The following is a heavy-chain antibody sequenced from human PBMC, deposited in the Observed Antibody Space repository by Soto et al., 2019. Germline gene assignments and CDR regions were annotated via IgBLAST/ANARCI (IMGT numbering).Heavy chain of an antibody. CDR2: ISGSGGST. CDR3: AKEGGNWGRLQLWSDYYYGMDV. V-gene: IGHV3-23*01. J-gene: IGHJ6*02. D-gene: IGHD5-18*01. Sequence: GGSLRLSCAASGFTFSSYAMSWVRQAPGKGLGWVSAISGSGGSTYYADSVKGRFTISRDNSKNTLYLQMNSLRAEDTAVYYCAKEGGNWGRLQLWSDYYYGMDVWGQGTTVTVSS. CDR1: GFTFSSYA.